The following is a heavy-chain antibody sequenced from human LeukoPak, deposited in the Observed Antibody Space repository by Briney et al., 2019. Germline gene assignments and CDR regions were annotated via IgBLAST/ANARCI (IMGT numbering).Heavy chain of an antibody. CDR1: GFTFSSYA. CDR2: ISSNGGST. D-gene: IGHD5-12*01. J-gene: IGHJ4*02. CDR3: ARDSGMATIY. Sequence: QSGGSLRLSCAASGFTFSSYAMHWVRQAPGKGLEYVSAISSNGGSTYYANSVKGRFTISRDNSKNTLYLQMGSLRAEDMAVYYCARDSGMATIYWGQGTLVTVSS. V-gene: IGHV3-64*01.